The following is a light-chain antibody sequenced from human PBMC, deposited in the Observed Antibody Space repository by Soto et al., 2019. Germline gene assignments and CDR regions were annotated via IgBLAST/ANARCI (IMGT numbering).Light chain of an antibody. CDR3: QQLNSYPRT. CDR2: AAS. CDR1: QGISRY. V-gene: IGKV1-9*01. Sequence: DIQLTQSPSFLSASLGDRVTITCRASQGISRYLAWYQQKPGRAPKLLISAASTLQSGVPSRFSGSGSGTEFTLTISGLQPEEFASYYCQQLNSYPRTFGLGTKVEIK. J-gene: IGKJ1*01.